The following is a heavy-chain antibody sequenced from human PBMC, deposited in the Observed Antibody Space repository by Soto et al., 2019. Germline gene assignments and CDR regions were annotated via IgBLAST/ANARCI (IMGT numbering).Heavy chain of an antibody. Sequence: ASVKVSCKASGYTFTSYYMHWVRQAPGQGLEWMGIINPSGGSTSYAQKFQGRVTMTRDTSKSTVYMELSSLRSEDTAVYYCARKGYGGNMWCDPWGQGTIVIVSA. CDR1: GYTFTSYY. CDR2: INPSGGST. CDR3: ARKGYGGNMWCDP. J-gene: IGHJ5*02. V-gene: IGHV1-46*01. D-gene: IGHD4-17*01.